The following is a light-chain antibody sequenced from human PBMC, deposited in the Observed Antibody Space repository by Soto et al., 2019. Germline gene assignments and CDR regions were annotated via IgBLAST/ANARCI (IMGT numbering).Light chain of an antibody. CDR3: QQYNNWIT. CDR2: AAS. CDR1: QSVSSSY. Sequence: DIVLTQSPATLSLSPGERDTLSFRASQSVSSSYLAWYQQKPGQAPRLLIYAASNRATGVPARFSGSWSGTEFTLTISSLQSEDFAVYYCQQYNNWITFGQGTQLEIK. J-gene: IGKJ5*01. V-gene: IGKV3-15*01.